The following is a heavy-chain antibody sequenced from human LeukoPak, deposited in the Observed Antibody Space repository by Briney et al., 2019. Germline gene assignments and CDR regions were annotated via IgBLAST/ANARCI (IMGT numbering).Heavy chain of an antibody. V-gene: IGHV1-2*02. CDR1: GYTFTGYY. D-gene: IGHD2-15*01. CDR3: ARDSRTGYCSGGSCYYGY. CDR2: INPNSGGT. Sequence: GASVKVSCKASGYTFTGYYMHWVRQAPGQGLEWMGWINPNSGGTNYAQKFQGRVTMTRDTSISTAYMELRSLRSDDTAVYYCARDSRTGYCSGGSCYYGYWGQGTLVAVSS. J-gene: IGHJ4*02.